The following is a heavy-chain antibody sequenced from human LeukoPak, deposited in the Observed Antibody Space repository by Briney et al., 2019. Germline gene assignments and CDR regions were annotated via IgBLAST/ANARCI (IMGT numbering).Heavy chain of an antibody. Sequence: GGSLRLSCAASGFTFSSYSMNWVRQAPGKGLEWVSSISSSSSYIYYADSVKGRFTISRDNAKNSLYLQMNSLRAEDTAVYYCARDKFLGNISRGGELAAAGPPGAYWGRGTLVTVSS. CDR2: ISSSSSYI. CDR3: ARDKFLGNISRGGELAAAGPPGAY. V-gene: IGHV3-21*01. J-gene: IGHJ4*02. CDR1: GFTFSSYS. D-gene: IGHD6-13*01.